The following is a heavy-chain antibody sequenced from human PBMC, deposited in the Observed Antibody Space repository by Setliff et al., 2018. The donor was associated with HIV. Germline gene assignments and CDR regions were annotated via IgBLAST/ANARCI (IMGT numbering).Heavy chain of an antibody. CDR2: IIPMHGVA. D-gene: IGHD2-15*01. CDR3: ALPYCGGGNCWSSASLPPAGWFDP. CDR1: GGTFSSYV. Sequence: SVKVSCKASGGTFSSYVISWVRQAPGQGPEWMGGIIPMHGVANYAQKFQGRVTITTDESTSTAYMELSSLRSEDTAVYYCALPYCGGGNCWSSASLPPAGWFDPWGQGTLVTVSS. V-gene: IGHV1-69*10. J-gene: IGHJ5*02.